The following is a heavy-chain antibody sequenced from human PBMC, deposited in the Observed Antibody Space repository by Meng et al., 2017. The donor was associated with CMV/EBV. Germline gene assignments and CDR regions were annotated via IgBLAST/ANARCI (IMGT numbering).Heavy chain of an antibody. Sequence: GGSLRLSCAASGFTFDDYGMSWVRQAPGKGLEWVSGINWNGGSTGYADSVKGRFTISRDNAKNSLYLQMNSLRAEDTALYYCARDRDIVATVNYYYYGMDVWGQGTTATVSS. J-gene: IGHJ6*02. CDR1: GFTFDDYG. D-gene: IGHD5-12*01. CDR2: INWNGGST. V-gene: IGHV3-20*04. CDR3: ARDRDIVATVNYYYYGMDV.